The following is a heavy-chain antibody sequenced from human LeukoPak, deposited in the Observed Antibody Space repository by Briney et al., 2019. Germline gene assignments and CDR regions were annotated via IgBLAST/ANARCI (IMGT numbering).Heavy chain of an antibody. V-gene: IGHV1-2*02. Sequence: VASVKVSCKASGYRFIAYYMHWVRQAPGQGLEWLGWINPNTGDTNYAQSCQGRITMTRDTSISTAYMELSSLDYDDTAVYYCASDRPPINWGQGTLVTVSS. D-gene: IGHD5-12*01. J-gene: IGHJ4*02. CDR1: GYRFIAYY. CDR3: ASDRPPIN. CDR2: INPNTGDT.